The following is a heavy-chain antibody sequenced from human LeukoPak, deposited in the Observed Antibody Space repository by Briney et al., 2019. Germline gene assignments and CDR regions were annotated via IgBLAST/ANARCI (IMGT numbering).Heavy chain of an antibody. D-gene: IGHD5-18*01. CDR3: ARRVRRKYSYGYMTCHFDY. CDR2: INHNGST. CDR1: GGSFIGYY. Sequence: SETLSLTCAGYGGSFIGYYWSWIRQPPGKGLEWIGEINHNGSTNYNLSLKSRVTISVDTSKNQFSLKLSSVSAADTAVYYCARRVRRKYSYGYMTCHFDYWGQGTLVTVSS. V-gene: IGHV4-34*01. J-gene: IGHJ4*02.